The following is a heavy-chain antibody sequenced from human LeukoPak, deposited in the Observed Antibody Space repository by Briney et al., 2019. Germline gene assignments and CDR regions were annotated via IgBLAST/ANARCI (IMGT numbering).Heavy chain of an antibody. CDR1: GFTFGSYG. J-gene: IGHJ5*02. Sequence: PGGSLRLSCAASGFTFGSYGFHWVRQAPGKGLEWVAVISNNGGYKHYTDSVKGRFTISRENAKNSLYLQMNSLRAEDTAVYYCARVYYGSGSYRWFDPWGQGTLVTVSS. CDR2: ISNNGGYK. D-gene: IGHD3-10*01. V-gene: IGHV3-33*01. CDR3: ARVYYGSGSYRWFDP.